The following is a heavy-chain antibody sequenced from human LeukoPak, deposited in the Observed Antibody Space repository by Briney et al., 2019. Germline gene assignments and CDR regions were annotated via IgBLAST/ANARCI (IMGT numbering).Heavy chain of an antibody. Sequence: PSETLSLTCTVSGASINSYYWSWIRQPPGKGLEWIGYIYSSGSTNYNPSLKSRVTISVDTSKNQFSLKLSSVTAADTAVYYCARVRWSGYYLFDYWGQGTLVTVSS. V-gene: IGHV4-59*01. CDR2: IYSSGST. J-gene: IGHJ4*02. CDR1: GASINSYY. CDR3: ARVRWSGYYLFDY. D-gene: IGHD3-3*01.